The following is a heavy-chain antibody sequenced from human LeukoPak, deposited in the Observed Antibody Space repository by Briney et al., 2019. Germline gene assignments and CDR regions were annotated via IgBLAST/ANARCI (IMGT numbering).Heavy chain of an antibody. D-gene: IGHD2-2*01. V-gene: IGHV1-18*01. CDR1: GYTFTTYI. CDR2: ISVNKYGT. J-gene: IGHJ1*01. CDR3: ATAAQPRGYFLH. Sequence: ASVKVSCKASGYTFTTYILDWVRQAPGQSLEWMGLISVNKYGTNYAQSFQDRVTLTRDTSTNTAYFELTSLRSDDTAIIYCATAAQPRGYFLHWGQGTLVTVSS.